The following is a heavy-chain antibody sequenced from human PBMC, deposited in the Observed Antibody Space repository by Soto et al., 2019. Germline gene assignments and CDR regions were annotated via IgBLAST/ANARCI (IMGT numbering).Heavy chain of an antibody. CDR3: ARGDRGAFDL. CDR2: IHSDGTST. V-gene: IGHV3-74*01. J-gene: IGHJ3*01. D-gene: IGHD1-26*01. Sequence: EVQLVESGGGLVQPGESLRLSCAASGFTFDYYWMHWVRQAPGKGLVWVSRIHSDGTSTTYADSVKGRFTISRDNAKNTLSLQMNSLRGEDTAVYYCARGDRGAFDLWGQGTVVTVSS. CDR1: GFTFDYYW.